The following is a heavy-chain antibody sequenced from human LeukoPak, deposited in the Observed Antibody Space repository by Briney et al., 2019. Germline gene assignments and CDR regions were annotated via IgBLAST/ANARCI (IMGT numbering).Heavy chain of an antibody. V-gene: IGHV1-69*06. CDR2: IIPIFGTA. CDR1: GGTFSSYA. CDR3: ARVRSRLRPNYFDY. J-gene: IGHJ4*02. D-gene: IGHD5-12*01. Sequence: ASVKVSCKASGGTFSSYAISWVRQAPGQGLEWMGGIIPIFGTADDAQKFQGRVTITADKSTSTAYMELSSLRSEDTAVYYCARVRSRLRPNYFDYWGQGTLVTVSS.